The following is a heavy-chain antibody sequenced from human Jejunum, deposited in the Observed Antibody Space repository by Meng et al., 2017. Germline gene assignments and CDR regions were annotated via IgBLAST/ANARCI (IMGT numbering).Heavy chain of an antibody. CDR2: ISASGSPT. CDR3: ARDWRATKTFDY. Sequence: QVQLVESGGGLVKPGGSLRLSCAPSGFTFSDFHMSWIRQAPGKGLEWVSYISASGSPTSYADSVKGRFTISRDNAKNSLYLQMNSLRAEDTAVYYCARDWRATKTFDYWGQGTLVTVSS. V-gene: IGHV3-11*01. J-gene: IGHJ4*02. D-gene: IGHD3-3*01. CDR1: GFTFSDFH.